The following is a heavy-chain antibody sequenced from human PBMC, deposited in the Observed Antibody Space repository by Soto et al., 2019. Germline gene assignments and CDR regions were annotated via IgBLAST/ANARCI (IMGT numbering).Heavy chain of an antibody. Sequence: WGSLTLSCASSGFTVSSSYITWVRQAPGKGLEWVSVIYSAGSADFADSVKGRFTISRDNSKNTLYLQMSSLRADDTAVYYCARVHSSSSHYFDYWCQGTLVNVSS. D-gene: IGHD6-13*01. CDR2: IYSAGSA. CDR1: GFTVSSSY. J-gene: IGHJ4*02. V-gene: IGHV3-66*01. CDR3: ARVHSSSSHYFDY.